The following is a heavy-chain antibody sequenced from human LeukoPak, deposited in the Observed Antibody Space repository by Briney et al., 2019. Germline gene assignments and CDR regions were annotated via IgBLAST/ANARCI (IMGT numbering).Heavy chain of an antibody. Sequence: SQTLSLTCTVSGGSISNYYWNWIRQPPGKGLEWIGYIYYSGSTNYNPSLKSRVTISVDTSKNQFSLKLSSVTAADTAVYYCARQGGYSSSPDFWGQGTLVTVSS. V-gene: IGHV4-59*08. CDR1: GGSISNYY. D-gene: IGHD6-13*01. J-gene: IGHJ4*02. CDR2: IYYSGST. CDR3: ARQGGYSSSPDF.